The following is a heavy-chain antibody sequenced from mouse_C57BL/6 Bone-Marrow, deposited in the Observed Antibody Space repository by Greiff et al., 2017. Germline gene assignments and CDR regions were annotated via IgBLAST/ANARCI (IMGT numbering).Heavy chain of an antibody. CDR1: GYTFTSYW. Sequence: VQLQQSGTVLARPGASVKMSCKTSGYTFTSYWMHWVQQRPGQGLEWIGAIYPGNSDTSYNQKFKGKAKLTAVTSASTAYMELSSLTNEDSAVYYCSYDGYYDCVWFAYWGQGTLVTVSA. V-gene: IGHV1-5*01. D-gene: IGHD2-3*01. CDR3: SYDGYYDCVWFAY. CDR2: IYPGNSDT. J-gene: IGHJ3*01.